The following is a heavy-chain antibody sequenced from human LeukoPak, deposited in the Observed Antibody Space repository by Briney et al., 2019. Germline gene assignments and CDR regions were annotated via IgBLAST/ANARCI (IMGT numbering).Heavy chain of an antibody. J-gene: IGHJ4*02. V-gene: IGHV3-30*02. CDR2: IRYDGSNK. Sequence: GGSLRLSCAASGFTFSSYGMHWVRQAPGKGLEWVAFIRYDGSNKYYADSVKGRFTISRDNSKNTLYLEMNSLRAEDTAVYYCAKGGSGSWFFDYWGQGTLVTVSS. CDR1: GFTFSSYG. D-gene: IGHD1-26*01. CDR3: AKGGSGSWFFDY.